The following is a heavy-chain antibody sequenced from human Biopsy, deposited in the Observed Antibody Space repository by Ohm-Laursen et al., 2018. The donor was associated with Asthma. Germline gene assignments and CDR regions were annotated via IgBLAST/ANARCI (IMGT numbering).Heavy chain of an antibody. CDR2: IWYDGINK. CDR3: ARDFGNRYSETHLEY. D-gene: IGHD3-10*01. Sequence: SPRLSCAASGFSFSSYAMHWVRQAPGKGLEWLALIWYDGINKFYADSVKGRITVSRDQSKSTLYLQINSLRADDTAVYYCARDFGNRYSETHLEYWGQGTLVTVSS. CDR1: GFSFSSYA. V-gene: IGHV3-33*01. J-gene: IGHJ4*02.